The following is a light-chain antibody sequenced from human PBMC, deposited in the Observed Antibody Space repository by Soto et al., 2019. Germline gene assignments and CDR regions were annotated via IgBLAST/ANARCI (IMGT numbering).Light chain of an antibody. Sequence: DIQMTQSPSSLSASVGDRVTITCRASQTISSYLSWYQQKPGKAPNLLINAASGLQSGVPSRFSGGGSGTDFTLTISNLQPEDFATYYCQQTYSTPFTFGPGTKVDIK. CDR1: QTISSY. CDR2: AAS. J-gene: IGKJ3*01. CDR3: QQTYSTPFT. V-gene: IGKV1-39*01.